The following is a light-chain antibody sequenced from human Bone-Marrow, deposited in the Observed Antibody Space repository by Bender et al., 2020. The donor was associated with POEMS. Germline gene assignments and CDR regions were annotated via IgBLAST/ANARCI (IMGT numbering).Light chain of an antibody. V-gene: IGLV1-44*01. Sequence: QSVLTQPPSASGTPGQRVTISCSGSNSNIGTNAVNWYQQFPGTAPKLLIYSDNQRPSGVPDRFSASKSGNTASLTISGLQGEDEGDYYCCSYAGSRWVFGGGTKLTVL. CDR2: SDN. CDR1: NSNIGTNA. J-gene: IGLJ3*02. CDR3: CSYAGSRWV.